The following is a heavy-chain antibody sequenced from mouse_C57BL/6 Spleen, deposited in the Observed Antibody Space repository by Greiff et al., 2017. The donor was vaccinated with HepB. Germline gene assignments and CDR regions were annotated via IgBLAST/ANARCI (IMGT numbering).Heavy chain of an antibody. CDR1: GYAFSSSW. J-gene: IGHJ2*01. CDR2: IYPGDGDT. D-gene: IGHD4-1*01. V-gene: IGHV1-82*01. CDR3: AITGDFDY. Sequence: QVQLQQSGPELVKPGASVKISCKASGYAFSSSWMNWVKQRPGKGLEWIGRIYPGDGDTNYNGKFKGKATLTADKSSSTAYMQLSSLTSEDSAVYCCAITGDFDYWGQGTTLTVSA.